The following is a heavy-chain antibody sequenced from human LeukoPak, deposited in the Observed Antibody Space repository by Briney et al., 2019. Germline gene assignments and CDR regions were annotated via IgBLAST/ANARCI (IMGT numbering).Heavy chain of an antibody. CDR2: IYSGGGT. D-gene: IGHD2-8*01. V-gene: IGHV3-53*01. Sequence: GGSLRLSCAASGFTFSSDYMSWVRQAPGKGLEWVSVIYSGGGTYYADSVKGRFTISRDNSKNTLYLQMNSLRAEYTAVYYCAREANKSPFDYWGQGALVTVPS. CDR3: AREANKSPFDY. J-gene: IGHJ4*02. CDR1: GFTFSSDY.